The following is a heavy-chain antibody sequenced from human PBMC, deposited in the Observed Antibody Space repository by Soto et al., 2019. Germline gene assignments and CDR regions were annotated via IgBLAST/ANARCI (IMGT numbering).Heavy chain of an antibody. V-gene: IGHV3-30-3*01. J-gene: IGHJ6*02. CDR2: ISYDGSNK. Sequence: QVQLVESGGGVVQPGRSLRLSCAASGFTFSSYTLHWVRQAPGKGLEWVAVISYDGSNKYYADPVKGRFTISRDNSKNTLYLQMNSLRPEDTAVYYCARDRRAPESYYYSGMDVWGQGTTVTVSS. CDR3: ARDRRAPESYYYSGMDV. CDR1: GFTFSSYT.